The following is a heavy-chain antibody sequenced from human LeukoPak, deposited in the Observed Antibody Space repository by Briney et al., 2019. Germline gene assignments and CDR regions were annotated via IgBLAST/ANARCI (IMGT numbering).Heavy chain of an antibody. CDR1: GFTFSTYG. CDR2: VSGSGGST. V-gene: IGHV3-23*01. CDR3: ANGDPDGYNPFDY. J-gene: IGHJ4*02. D-gene: IGHD5-24*01. Sequence: GGSLRLSCAASGFTFSTYGMSWVRQAPGKGLDWVSAVSGSGGSTHYADSVTGRFTISRDNSKNTLYLQMNSLRAEDTAVYYCANGDPDGYNPFDYWGQGTLVTVSS.